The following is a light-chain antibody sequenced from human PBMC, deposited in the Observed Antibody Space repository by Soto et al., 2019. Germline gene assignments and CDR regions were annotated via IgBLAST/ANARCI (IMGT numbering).Light chain of an antibody. CDR1: QDLTGY. Sequence: DIHLTQSPSFLSASVGDRVTITCRASQDLTGYLAWYQQEPGKAPKLLISATSTLQSGVPSRLSGSGSGTEMTLTISSLQPEDFATYYCQQFKSYPLTFGGGSKVEIX. CDR3: QQFKSYPLT. CDR2: ATS. V-gene: IGKV1-9*01. J-gene: IGKJ4*01.